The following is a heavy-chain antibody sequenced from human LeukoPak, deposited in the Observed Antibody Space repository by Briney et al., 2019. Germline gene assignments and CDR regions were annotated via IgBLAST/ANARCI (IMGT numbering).Heavy chain of an antibody. V-gene: IGHV3-20*04. Sequence: GGSLRLSCAASGFTFYDYGMSWVRQVPGKGLVWVSRISGDGRNINYADSVRGRFTISRDNAKNTLYLQMNTLRVEDTAVYYCTRDLMDYDVSTGLHHYYMDVWGQGTTVTVSS. J-gene: IGHJ6*02. D-gene: IGHD3-9*01. CDR1: GFTFYDYG. CDR2: ISGDGRNI. CDR3: TRDLMDYDVSTGLHHYYMDV.